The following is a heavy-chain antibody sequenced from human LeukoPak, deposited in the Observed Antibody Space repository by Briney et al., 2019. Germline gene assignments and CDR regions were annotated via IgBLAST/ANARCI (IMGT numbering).Heavy chain of an antibody. Sequence: PGGSLRLSCAASGFTFSSYAMHWVRQAPGKGLEWVAVISYDGSNKYYADSVKGRFTISRDNSKNTLYLQMNSLKAEDTAVYYCMTTVTDAHFQHWGQGTLVTVSS. CDR1: GFTFSSYA. J-gene: IGHJ1*01. V-gene: IGHV3-30-3*01. CDR2: ISYDGSNK. D-gene: IGHD4-17*01. CDR3: MTTVTDAHFQH.